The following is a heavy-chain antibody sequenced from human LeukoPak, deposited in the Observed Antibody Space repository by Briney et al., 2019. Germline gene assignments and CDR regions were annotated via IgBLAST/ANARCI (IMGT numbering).Heavy chain of an antibody. CDR3: AREGNYGYNWFDP. J-gene: IGHJ5*02. Sequence: ISGSSRTIYYADTVKGRFTISRDNAHNTLDLQMNSLRDEDTAVYYCAREGNYGYNWFDPWGQGALVTVSS. CDR2: ISGSSRTI. V-gene: IGHV3-48*02. D-gene: IGHD3-10*01.